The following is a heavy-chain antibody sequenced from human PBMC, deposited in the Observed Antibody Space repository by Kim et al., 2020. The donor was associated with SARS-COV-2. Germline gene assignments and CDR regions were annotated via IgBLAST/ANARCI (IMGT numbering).Heavy chain of an antibody. V-gene: IGHV3-53*04. CDR2: ST. J-gene: IGHJ4*02. CDR3: ARSYGDYYFDY. Sequence: STSHAASVKGRCTISRHNSKNTLYLQMNSLRAEDTAVYYCARSYGDYYFDYWGQGTLVTVSS. D-gene: IGHD4-17*01.